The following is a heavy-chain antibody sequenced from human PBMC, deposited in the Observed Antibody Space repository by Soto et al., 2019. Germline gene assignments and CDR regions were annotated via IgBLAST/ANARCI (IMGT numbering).Heavy chain of an antibody. J-gene: IGHJ6*02. Sequence: SVKVSCKASGGTFSSYAISWVRQAPGQGLEWMGGIIPIFGTANYAQKFQGRVTITADESTSTAYMELSSLRSEDTAVYYCAREGLNYYYYYGMDVWGQGTTVTVSS. V-gene: IGHV1-69*13. CDR2: IIPIFGTA. CDR3: AREGLNYYYYYGMDV. CDR1: GGTFSSYA.